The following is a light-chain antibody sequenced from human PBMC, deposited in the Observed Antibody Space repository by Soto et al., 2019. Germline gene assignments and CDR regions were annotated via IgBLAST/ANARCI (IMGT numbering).Light chain of an antibody. CDR2: YPS. CDR3: QQYDNSPIT. CDR1: HSVSSNY. V-gene: IGKV3-20*01. J-gene: IGKJ5*01. Sequence: EIVLTQSPGTLSLSPGERASLSCRASHSVSSNYLAWFQQKPGQAPRLLSSYPSSRATGIPDRFSGSGSGTDFTLTISRLEPEDFAVYSCQQYDNSPITFGRGTRLEIK.